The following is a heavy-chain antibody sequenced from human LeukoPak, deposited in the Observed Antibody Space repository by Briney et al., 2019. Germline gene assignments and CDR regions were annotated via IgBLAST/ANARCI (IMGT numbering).Heavy chain of an antibody. CDR1: GYTFTSYG. J-gene: IGHJ4*02. CDR2: MNPNSGNT. CDR3: ARSTYYYDSSGYPLGY. Sequence: GASVKVSCKASGYTFTSYGISWVRQAPGQGLEWMGWMNPNSGNTGYAQKFQGRVTMTRNTSISTAYMELSSLRSEDTAVYHCARSTYYYDSSGYPLGYWGQGTLVTVSS. D-gene: IGHD3-22*01. V-gene: IGHV1-8*02.